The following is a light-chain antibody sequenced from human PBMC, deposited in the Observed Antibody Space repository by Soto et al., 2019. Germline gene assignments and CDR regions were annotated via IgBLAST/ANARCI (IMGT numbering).Light chain of an antibody. V-gene: IGKV3-20*01. CDR2: GAS. CDR3: QQYGSSPLT. CDR1: QSVSSSF. J-gene: IGKJ4*01. Sequence: EIVLTQSPGTLSLSPGERATLSCRASQSVSSSFIAWYQHKPGQAPRLLIYGASSRATGIPDRFSGSGSGTDFTLTISRLEPEDFAVYYCQQYGSSPLTFGGGTKVDIK.